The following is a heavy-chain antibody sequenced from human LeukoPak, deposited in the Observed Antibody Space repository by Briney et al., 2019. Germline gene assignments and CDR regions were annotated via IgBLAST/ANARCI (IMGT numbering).Heavy chain of an antibody. Sequence: SVKVSCKASGGTFSSYAISWVRQAPGQGPEWVGGIIPLFRTANYAQKFQGRVTITADKSTNTAFMELSSLRSEDTAMYYCATNYEILSGYPKNYYFHIWGEGTMVTVSS. J-gene: IGHJ3*02. CDR3: ATNYEILSGYPKNYYFHI. CDR1: GGTFSSYA. CDR2: IIPLFRTA. D-gene: IGHD3-9*01. V-gene: IGHV1-69*06.